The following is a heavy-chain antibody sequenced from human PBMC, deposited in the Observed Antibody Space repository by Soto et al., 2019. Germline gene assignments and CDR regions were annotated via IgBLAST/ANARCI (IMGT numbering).Heavy chain of an antibody. D-gene: IGHD4-17*01. Sequence: EVQLVESGGGLVQPGGSLRLSCAASGFTVSSNYMSWVRQAPGKGLEWVSVIYSGGSTYYADSVKGRFTISRDNSKNALYLQRIGLRAEGAAVYYCAGDSRTTDGMDVWGQGTTVTVSS. J-gene: IGHJ6*02. V-gene: IGHV3-66*01. CDR2: IYSGGST. CDR1: GFTVSSNY. CDR3: AGDSRTTDGMDV.